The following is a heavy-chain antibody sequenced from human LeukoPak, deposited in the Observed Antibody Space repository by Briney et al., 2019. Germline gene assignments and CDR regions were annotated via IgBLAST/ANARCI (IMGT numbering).Heavy chain of an antibody. CDR2: IGNSGST. J-gene: IGHJ4*02. Sequence: SETPSLTCSVSGGHIDSVYWNWIRQPPGKGLEWIGYIGNSGSTKYNPSLQSRITMSRDTSKKQFSLKLTSVTAADTAMYYCASGAGWLIDYWGQGTLVSVSS. D-gene: IGHD6-19*01. CDR1: GGHIDSVY. V-gene: IGHV4-4*08. CDR3: ASGAGWLIDY.